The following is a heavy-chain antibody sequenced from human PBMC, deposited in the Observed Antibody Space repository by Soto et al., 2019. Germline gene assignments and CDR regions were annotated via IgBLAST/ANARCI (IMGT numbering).Heavy chain of an antibody. D-gene: IGHD3-10*01. J-gene: IGHJ6*02. CDR1: GFTVSSNY. Sequence: EVPLVESGGGLVQPGGSLRLSCAASGFTVSSNYMSWVRQAPGKGLEWVSVIYSGGSTYYADSVKGRFTISRDNSKNKLYLQMNGLRAEDTAVYYCARDQYYYGSGSYSRYYGMDVWGQGTTVTVSS. CDR2: IYSGGST. CDR3: ARDQYYYGSGSYSRYYGMDV. V-gene: IGHV3-66*01.